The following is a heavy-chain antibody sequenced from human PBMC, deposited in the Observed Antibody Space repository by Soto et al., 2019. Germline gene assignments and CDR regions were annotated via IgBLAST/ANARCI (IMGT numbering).Heavy chain of an antibody. Sequence: GGSLRLSCAASGFTFSSYSMNWVRQAPGKGLEWVSSVSSSSSYIYYADSVKGRFTISRDNAKNSLYLQMNSLRAEDTAVYYCARGLMWIYGGNSHYYYYYGMDVWGQGTTVTVSS. CDR3: ARGLMWIYGGNSHYYYYYGMDV. CDR2: VSSSSSYI. D-gene: IGHD4-17*01. CDR1: GFTFSSYS. J-gene: IGHJ6*02. V-gene: IGHV3-21*01.